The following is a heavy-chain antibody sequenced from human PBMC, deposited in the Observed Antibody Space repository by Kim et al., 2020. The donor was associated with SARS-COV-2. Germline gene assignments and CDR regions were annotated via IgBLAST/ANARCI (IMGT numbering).Heavy chain of an antibody. D-gene: IGHD3-3*01. Sequence: SVKVSCKASGGTFNNYSINWVRQAPGQGLEWLGRIIPSLDVPNYAQKFWGRITFSADKSTNTAYMELSNLRSEDTAVYFCAGGLFRGLQYLELGDQNWF. V-gene: IGHV1-69*04. CDR2: IIPSLDVP. J-gene: IGHJ5*01. CDR3: AGGLFRGLQYLELGDQNWF. CDR1: GGTFNNYS.